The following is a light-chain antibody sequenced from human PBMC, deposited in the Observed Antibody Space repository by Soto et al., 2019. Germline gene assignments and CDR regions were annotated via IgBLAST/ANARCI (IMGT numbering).Light chain of an antibody. CDR2: EVS. V-gene: IGLV2-8*01. CDR1: SSDVGGSTY. Sequence: QSALTQPPSASGSPGQSVTISCTGTSSDVGGSTYVSWYQQHPGKAPKLMIYEVSKRPSGVTDRFSGSKSGNTAYLTVSGLQAEDEADYDCSSYAGSSNMIVGSGTKLTVL. J-gene: IGLJ2*01. CDR3: SSYAGSSNMI.